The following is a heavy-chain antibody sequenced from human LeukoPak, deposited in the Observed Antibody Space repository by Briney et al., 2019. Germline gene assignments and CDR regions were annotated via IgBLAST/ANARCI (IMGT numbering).Heavy chain of an antibody. CDR1: GGSITGHY. J-gene: IGHJ5*02. CDR3: ARVFRGVVTSNWFDP. V-gene: IGHV4-59*11. D-gene: IGHD2-21*02. CDR2: VYDNGNT. Sequence: SQSLSLTCTLAGGSITGHYWTWIRQSPGKGLEWLGFVYDNGNTNYNSSLQSRVTMSVDTSTNQLSLKMTSVTAADTAIYYCARVFRGVVTSNWFDPWGQGTLVTVSS.